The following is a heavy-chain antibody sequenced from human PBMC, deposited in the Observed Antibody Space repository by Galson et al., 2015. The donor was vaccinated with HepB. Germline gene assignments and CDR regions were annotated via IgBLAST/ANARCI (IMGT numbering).Heavy chain of an antibody. CDR2: ISNEGSNK. CDR1: GFTFSTYT. V-gene: IGHV3-30-3*01. D-gene: IGHD3-3*01. CDR3: ARDASYDLWSGYYAGGNDYYGMDV. Sequence: SLRLSCAASGFTFSTYTIHWVRQAPGKGLEWVSVISNEGSNKYYTDSVKGRFTISRDNSKNTLYLQMNSLRVEDTAVYYCARDASYDLWSGYYAGGNDYYGMDVWGQGTTVIVSS. J-gene: IGHJ6*02.